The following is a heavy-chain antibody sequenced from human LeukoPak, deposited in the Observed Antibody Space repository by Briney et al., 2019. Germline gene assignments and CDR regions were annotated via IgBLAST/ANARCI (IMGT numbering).Heavy chain of an antibody. V-gene: IGHV4-39*07. J-gene: IGHJ3*02. CDR2: IYYSGST. CDR1: GGSISSSSYY. Sequence: PSETLSLTCTVSGGSISSSSYYWGWIRQPPGKGLEWIGSIYYSGSTYYNPSLKSRVTISVDTSKNQFSLKLSSVTAADTAVYYCARVAGGSFLPGAFDIWGQGTMVTVSS. CDR3: ARVAGGSFLPGAFDI.